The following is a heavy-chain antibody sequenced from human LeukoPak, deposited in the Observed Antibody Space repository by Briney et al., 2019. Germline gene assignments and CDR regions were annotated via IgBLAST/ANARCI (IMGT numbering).Heavy chain of an antibody. Sequence: GGSLRLSSAASGFSVSVNHMSWVRQGPGEGLALVSVSDSGGNTYNAVSAKCPFSSSRANTKNTLYLQRKSLKAEDTAVYSCARMTIERRAIDWGQGTLVTVSS. CDR3: ARMTIERRAID. CDR1: GFSVSVNH. V-gene: IGHV3-53*01. D-gene: IGHD2-2*01. CDR2: SDSGGNT. J-gene: IGHJ4*02.